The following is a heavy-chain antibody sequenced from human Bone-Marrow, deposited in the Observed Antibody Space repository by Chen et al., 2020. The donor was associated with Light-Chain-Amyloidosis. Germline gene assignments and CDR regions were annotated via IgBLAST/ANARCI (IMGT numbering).Heavy chain of an antibody. J-gene: IGHJ4*02. CDR3: TRKGGYFDF. V-gene: IGHV3-23*04. CDR1: GCNFSSFG. CDR2: VSGSTGST. Sequence: EVQLVESGGGLVQPGGSLRLYCATYGCNFSSFGMSWVRQAPGKGLEWVSTVSGSTGSTYYAGAVKGRFIVSRDNSKSTLYLQMTSLRAGDTAVYFCTRKGGYFDFWGQGSLVTVSS. D-gene: IGHD3-10*01.